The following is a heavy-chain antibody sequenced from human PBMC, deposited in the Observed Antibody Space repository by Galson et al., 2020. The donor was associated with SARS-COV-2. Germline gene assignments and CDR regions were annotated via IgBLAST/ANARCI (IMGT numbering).Heavy chain of an antibody. D-gene: IGHD3-10*01. J-gene: IGHJ3*02. CDR1: GGSISTDGHF. CDR3: ARTSGELDI. CDR2: IYHSGTT. Sequence: SETLFLTCTVSGGSISTDGHFWTWIRQPPGKGLEWIGYIYHSGTTYYNPSLKSRLNIAVDTSQNQFSLRLRSVTAADTAVYFCARTSGELDIWGQGTMVTVSS. V-gene: IGHV4-31*03.